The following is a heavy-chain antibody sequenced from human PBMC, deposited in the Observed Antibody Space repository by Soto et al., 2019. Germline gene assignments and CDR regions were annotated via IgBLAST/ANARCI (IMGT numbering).Heavy chain of an antibody. D-gene: IGHD6-19*01. Sequence: GGSLRLSCAASGLTVNSNYMTWVRQAPGKGLEWVSVIYSGGSTYYADSVKDRFTISRDNSKNTLYLQMNSLRAEDTAVYYCERDSSYSYFDYWGQGTLVTVSS. CDR2: IYSGGST. V-gene: IGHV3-66*01. CDR1: GLTVNSNY. J-gene: IGHJ4*02. CDR3: ERDSSYSYFDY.